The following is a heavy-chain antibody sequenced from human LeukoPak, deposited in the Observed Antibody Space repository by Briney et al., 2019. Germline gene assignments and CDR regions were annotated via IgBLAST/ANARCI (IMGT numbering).Heavy chain of an antibody. Sequence: ASVKVSCKASGYTFTSYGISWVRQAPGQGLEWMGWISAYNGDTKYEQKFRGRVTMTTDTSTSTAYMELRSLTSDDTAVFYCARGSGYDAFEIWGQGTTVTVSS. J-gene: IGHJ3*02. CDR2: ISAYNGDT. CDR1: GYTFTSYG. CDR3: ARGSGYDAFEI. D-gene: IGHD3-22*01. V-gene: IGHV1-18*01.